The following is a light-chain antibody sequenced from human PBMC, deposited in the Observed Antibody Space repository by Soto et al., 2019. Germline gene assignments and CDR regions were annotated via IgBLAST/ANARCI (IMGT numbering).Light chain of an antibody. CDR1: QSVSSN. V-gene: IGKV3-15*01. J-gene: IGKJ2*01. CDR3: QQYNKWPPYT. Sequence: EIVMTQSPATLSVSPGERATLSCRASQSVSSNLAWYPQKPGQAPRLLIYGASTRAPGIPARFSGSGSGTEFTLTISSLQSEDFAVYYCQQYNKWPPYTCGQGTKLEIK. CDR2: GAS.